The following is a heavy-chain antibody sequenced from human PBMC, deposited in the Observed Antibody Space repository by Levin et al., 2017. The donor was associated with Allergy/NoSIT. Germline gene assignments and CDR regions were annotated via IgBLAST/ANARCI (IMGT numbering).Heavy chain of an antibody. D-gene: IGHD4-17*01. V-gene: IGHV3-30*18. Sequence: LSLTCAASGFTFSSYGMHWVRQAPGKGLEWVAVISYDGSNKYYADSVKGRFTISRDNSKNTLYLQMNSLRAEDTAVYYCAKDGGHDYGETGVDWYFDLWGRGTLVTVSS. CDR2: ISYDGSNK. J-gene: IGHJ2*01. CDR3: AKDGGHDYGETGVDWYFDL. CDR1: GFTFSSYG.